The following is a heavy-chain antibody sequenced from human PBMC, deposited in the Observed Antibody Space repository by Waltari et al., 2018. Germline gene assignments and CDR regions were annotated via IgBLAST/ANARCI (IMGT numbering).Heavy chain of an antibody. J-gene: IGHJ4*02. CDR2: IIPIFGTA. Sequence: QVQLVQSGAEVKKPGSSVKVSCKASGGTFSSYAISWVRQAPGQGLEWMGGIIPIFGTANYAQKFQCRVTITTDESTSTAYMELSSLRSEDTAVYYCARGGVVVPAARVNLGYFDYWGQGTLVTVSS. CDR3: ARGGVVVPAARVNLGYFDY. D-gene: IGHD2-2*01. V-gene: IGHV1-69*05. CDR1: GGTFSSYA.